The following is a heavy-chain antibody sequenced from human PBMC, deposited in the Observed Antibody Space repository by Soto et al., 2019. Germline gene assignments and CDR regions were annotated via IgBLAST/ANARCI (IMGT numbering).Heavy chain of an antibody. CDR3: ARGGGYCSGGSCYSRLSFDY. D-gene: IGHD2-15*01. V-gene: IGHV1-2*04. Sequence: GASVKVSCKASGYTFTGYYMHWVRQAPGQGLEWMGWINPNSGGTNYAQKFQGWVTMTRDTSISTAYMELSRLRSDDTAVYYCARGGGYCSGGSCYSRLSFDYWGQGTLVTVSS. CDR1: GYTFTGYY. J-gene: IGHJ4*02. CDR2: INPNSGGT.